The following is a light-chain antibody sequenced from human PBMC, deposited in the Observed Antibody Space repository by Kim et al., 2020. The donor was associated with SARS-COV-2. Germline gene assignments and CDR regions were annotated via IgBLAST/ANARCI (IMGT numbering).Light chain of an antibody. CDR3: QAWDSSIWV. CDR2: QDS. J-gene: IGLJ3*02. CDR1: KLGDKY. Sequence: SYELTQPPSVSVSPGQTANITCSGDKLGDKYACWYQQKPGQSPVLVIYQDSKRPSGIPERFSGSNSGNTATLTISGTQAMDEADYYCQAWDSSIWV. V-gene: IGLV3-1*01.